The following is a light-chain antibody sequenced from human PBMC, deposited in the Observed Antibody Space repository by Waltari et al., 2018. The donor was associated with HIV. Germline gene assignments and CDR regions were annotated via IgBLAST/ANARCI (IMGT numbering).Light chain of an antibody. Sequence: EIVMTQSPPTLSVSPGQRVTLSCRASQSISAKVAWYQQRPGQAPRLLIYEAATRPTGIPARVSGSGSGTEVTLTISSLQSEDFATYFCQQYDSGPRGITFGQGTMLEIK. J-gene: IGKJ2*01. CDR1: QSISAK. CDR2: EAA. CDR3: QQYDSGPRGIT. V-gene: IGKV3-15*01.